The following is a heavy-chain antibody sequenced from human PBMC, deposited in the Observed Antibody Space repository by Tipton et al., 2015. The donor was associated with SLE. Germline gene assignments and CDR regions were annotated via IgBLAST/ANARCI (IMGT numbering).Heavy chain of an antibody. J-gene: IGHJ5*02. CDR3: ARDNSGWESVYFFDH. D-gene: IGHD4-23*01. V-gene: IGHV3-33*01. CDR2: TWYDGSKE. Sequence: SLRLSCAASGFDFFSYGMHWVRQVPGKGLEWVAITWYDGSKEYYADSVKGRFTVSRDNSKNTMYLQMNSLRAEDTAVYFCARDNSGWESVYFFDHWGQGALVTVSS. CDR1: GFDFFSYG.